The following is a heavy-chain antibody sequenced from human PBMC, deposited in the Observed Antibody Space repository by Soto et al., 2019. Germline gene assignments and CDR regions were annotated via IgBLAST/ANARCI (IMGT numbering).Heavy chain of an antibody. D-gene: IGHD3-22*01. Sequence: PGESLQLSCQSSGYTFTSYWIGWLRQVPGKGLEWMGIIYPSNSETRFSPSFQGQVTLSADKSIFTAYLQWSSLKASDTAIYYCARQAYHYDTYSFGYWGQGTLVTVS. V-gene: IGHV5-51*01. CDR3: ARQAYHYDTYSFGY. CDR2: IYPSNSET. CDR1: GYTFTSYW. J-gene: IGHJ4*02.